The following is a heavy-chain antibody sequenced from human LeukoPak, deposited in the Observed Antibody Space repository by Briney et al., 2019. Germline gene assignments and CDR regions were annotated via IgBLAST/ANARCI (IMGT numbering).Heavy chain of an antibody. CDR1: GFTFSDYS. CDR3: ARRLVTAGITDFFDS. Sequence: GGSLRLSCTASGFTFSDYSMSWVRQAPGGGLEWVSAISPAGDSTTNADSVKGRFTISRDNSKSTLYLQMNGLTAEDTALYYCARRLVTAGITDFFDSWGQGTLVSVSS. D-gene: IGHD2-2*01. V-gene: IGHV3-23*01. CDR2: ISPAGDST. J-gene: IGHJ4*02.